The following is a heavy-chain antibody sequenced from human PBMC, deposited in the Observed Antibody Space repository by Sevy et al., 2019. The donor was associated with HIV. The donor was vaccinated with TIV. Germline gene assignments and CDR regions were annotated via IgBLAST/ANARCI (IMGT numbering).Heavy chain of an antibody. CDR2: IKQDESEK. D-gene: IGHD3-22*01. V-gene: IGHV3-7*01. Sequence: GGALRLSCAGSGFTFSRYWMSWVRQAPGKGLEWVANIKQDESEKHYVDSVKGGFTISRDNARNLLYLQMNSLRAEDTAVYYCASLDNSGYYYGGDYWGPGTLVTVSS. CDR1: GFTFSRYW. CDR3: ASLDNSGYYYGGDY. J-gene: IGHJ4*02.